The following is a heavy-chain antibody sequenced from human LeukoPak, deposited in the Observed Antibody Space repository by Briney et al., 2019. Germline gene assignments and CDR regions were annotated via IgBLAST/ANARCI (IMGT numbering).Heavy chain of an antibody. D-gene: IGHD3-10*01. CDR3: ARGDGSWSYYNY. Sequence: SGTLSLTCAVSGGTISSDNWWRWVRQPPGKGLEWIGEIYHRGMNNCDPSINSRVSISVDKSKSQFSLKLSSVTAADTAVDYFARGDGSWSYYNYWGQGTLVTVAS. V-gene: IGHV4-4*02. CDR1: GGTISSDNW. CDR2: IYHRGMN. J-gene: IGHJ4*02.